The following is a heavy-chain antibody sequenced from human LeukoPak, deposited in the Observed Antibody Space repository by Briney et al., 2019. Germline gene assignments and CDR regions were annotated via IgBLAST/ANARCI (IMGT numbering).Heavy chain of an antibody. CDR2: IYYTGST. V-gene: IGHV4-59*08. CDR1: GGSFGRYY. D-gene: IGHD1-26*01. Sequence: PSETLSLTCTVSGGSFGRYYWSWIRQSPGKGLEWLGYIYYTGSTSYNPSLESRVTISVDTSKNQFSLKLSSVTAADTAGYYWAELGAKWELGGDNWFDPWGQGTLVTVSS. CDR3: AELGAKWELGGDNWFDP. J-gene: IGHJ5*02.